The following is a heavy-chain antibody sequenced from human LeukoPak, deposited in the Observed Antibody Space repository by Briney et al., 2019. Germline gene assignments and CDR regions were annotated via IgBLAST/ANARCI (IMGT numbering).Heavy chain of an antibody. J-gene: IGHJ5*02. V-gene: IGHV1-8*01. D-gene: IGHD2-2*01. CDR1: GYPFNSYD. CDR2: INPNSGST. Sequence: ASVKVSCKASGYPFNSYDINWVRQATGHGLEWMGWINPNSGSTDSAQKFQGRVTMTANTSISTAYMELNNLRSEDTAVYYCARLVGCGSTNYYLPDNWFDPWGQGTLVTVSS. CDR3: ARLVGCGSTNYYLPDNWFDP.